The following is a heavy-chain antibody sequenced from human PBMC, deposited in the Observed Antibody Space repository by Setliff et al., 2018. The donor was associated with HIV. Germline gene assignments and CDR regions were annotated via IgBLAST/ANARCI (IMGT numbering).Heavy chain of an antibody. V-gene: IGHV3-30*01. D-gene: IGHD7-27*01. CDR2: MSYDGNNK. Sequence: GGSLRLSCAASGFIFSSYAMHWVRQAPGRGLEWVAVMSYDGNNKYYADSVKGRFTISRDNSKNTLFLQMNSLRPEDTAVYYCTRSNWGSTPDFDYWGQGTMVTVSS. J-gene: IGHJ4*02. CDR1: GFIFSSYA. CDR3: TRSNWGSTPDFDY.